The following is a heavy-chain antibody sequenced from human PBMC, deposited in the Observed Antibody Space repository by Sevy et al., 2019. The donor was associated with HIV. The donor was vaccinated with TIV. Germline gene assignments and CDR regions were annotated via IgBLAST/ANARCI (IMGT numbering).Heavy chain of an antibody. J-gene: IGHJ3*02. CDR3: ARDHRPTALNFLGSERNGYDM. D-gene: IGHD3-16*01. CDR2: IIPIGGIT. V-gene: IGHV1-69*10. CDR1: EATFSNYA. Sequence: ASVKVSCKASEATFSNYAITWVRRAPGQGPEWMGEIIPIGGITIYAQKFQDRLSFSADKSTSTAYMLLTSLTSADTAIYYCARDHRPTALNFLGSERNGYDMWGQGTMVTVSS.